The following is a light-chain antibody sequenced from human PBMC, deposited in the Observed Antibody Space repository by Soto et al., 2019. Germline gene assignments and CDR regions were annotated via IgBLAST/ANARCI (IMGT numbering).Light chain of an antibody. CDR2: GAF. J-gene: IGKJ5*01. Sequence: DIQMTQSPSSLSASAGDRVTITCRASQSISAYLYWYQQKPGKAPNLLIYGAFNLQSGVPPRFSGSGSGTEFTLTISSLQPEDFATYYCQQSHSIPRTFGQGTRLEIK. CDR1: QSISAY. CDR3: QQSHSIPRT. V-gene: IGKV1-39*01.